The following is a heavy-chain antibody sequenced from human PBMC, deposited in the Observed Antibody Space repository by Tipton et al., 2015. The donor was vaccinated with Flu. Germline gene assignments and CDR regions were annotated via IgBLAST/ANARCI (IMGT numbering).Heavy chain of an antibody. J-gene: IGHJ6*02. D-gene: IGHD1-26*01. V-gene: IGHV4-34*01. CDR3: ARAGDYYYYGMDV. CDR2: INHSGST. CDR1: GGSFSGYY. Sequence: LRLSCAVYGGSFSGYYWSWIRQPPGKGLEWIGEINHSGSTNYNPSLKSRVTISVDTSKNQFSLKLSSVTAADTAVYYCARAGDYYYYGMDVWGQGTTVTVSS.